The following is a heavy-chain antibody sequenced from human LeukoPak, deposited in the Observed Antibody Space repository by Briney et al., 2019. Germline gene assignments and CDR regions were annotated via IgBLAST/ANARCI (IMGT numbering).Heavy chain of an antibody. Sequence: GSLRLSCAASGFTFSNAWMSWVRQAPGKGLEWIGSIYYSGSTYYNPSLKSRVTISVDTSKNQFSLKLSSVTAADTAVYYCAREHCSGGSCYSIYYYYYMDVWGKGTTVTVSS. D-gene: IGHD2-15*01. CDR3: AREHCSGGSCYSIYYYYYMDV. J-gene: IGHJ6*03. CDR2: IYYSGST. CDR1: GFTFSNAW. V-gene: IGHV4-4*02.